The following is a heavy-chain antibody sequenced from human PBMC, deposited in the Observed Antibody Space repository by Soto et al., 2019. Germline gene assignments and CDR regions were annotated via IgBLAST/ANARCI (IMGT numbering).Heavy chain of an antibody. V-gene: IGHV3-23*01. D-gene: IGHD1-26*01. CDR3: TTWGSSYVFDC. J-gene: IGHJ4*02. Sequence: PAASLSHSCAPSGLTFSNYAMTWVRPAPGKGLQWVSAISGSCGSTFYADAVKGRFTIFRDNSKNTLYLQMNSLSAGDTAIYYCTTWGSSYVFDCWGQGTLVTVSS. CDR2: ISGSCGST. CDR1: GLTFSNYA.